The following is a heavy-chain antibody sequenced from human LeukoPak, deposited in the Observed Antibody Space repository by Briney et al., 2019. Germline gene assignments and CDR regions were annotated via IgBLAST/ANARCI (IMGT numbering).Heavy chain of an antibody. J-gene: IGHJ6*03. CDR3: ARSGYCSGGSCYPGGDYYYYMDA. CDR1: GGSISSYY. Sequence: PSETLSLTCTVSGGSISSYYWSWIRQPPGKGLEWIGYIYYSGSTNYNPSLKSRVTISVDTSKNQFSLKLSSVTAADTAVYYCARSGYCSGGSCYPGGDYYYYMDAWGKGTTVTVSS. V-gene: IGHV4-59*08. D-gene: IGHD2-15*01. CDR2: IYYSGST.